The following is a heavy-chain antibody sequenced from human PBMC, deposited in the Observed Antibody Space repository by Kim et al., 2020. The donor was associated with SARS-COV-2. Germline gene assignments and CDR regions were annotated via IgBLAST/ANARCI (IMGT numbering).Heavy chain of an antibody. CDR3: AKMENYYGSGSYPDV. V-gene: IGHV3-23*01. D-gene: IGHD3-10*01. Sequence: DSVKGRFTISRDNSKNTLYLQMNSLRAEDTAVYYCAKMENYYGSGSYPDVWGQGTTVTVSS. J-gene: IGHJ6*02.